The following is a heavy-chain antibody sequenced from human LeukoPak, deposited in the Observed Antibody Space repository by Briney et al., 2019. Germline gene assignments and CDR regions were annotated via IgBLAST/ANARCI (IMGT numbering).Heavy chain of an antibody. Sequence: PGRSLRLSCAASGFTFDDYAMHWVRQAPGKGLEWVSGISWNSGSIGYADSVKGRFTISRDNAKNSLYLQMNSLRAEDTALYYCAKGGSVVPAAEFDYWGQGTLVTVSS. CDR3: AKGGSVVPAAEFDY. CDR2: ISWNSGSI. D-gene: IGHD2-2*01. J-gene: IGHJ4*02. V-gene: IGHV3-9*01. CDR1: GFTFDDYA.